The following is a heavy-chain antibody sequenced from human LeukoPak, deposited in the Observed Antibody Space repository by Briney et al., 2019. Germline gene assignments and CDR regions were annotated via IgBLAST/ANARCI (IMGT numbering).Heavy chain of an antibody. CDR2: ISSSSNYI. CDR1: GFTFSSNS. CDR3: ARVRRDGYNTVSDY. Sequence: GGSLRLSCAASGFTFSSNSTNWVRQAPGKGLEWVSSISSSSNYIYYADSVKGRFTISRDNAKNSLYLQMNSLRAEDTAVYYCARVRRDGYNTVSDYWGQGTLVTVSS. J-gene: IGHJ4*02. V-gene: IGHV3-21*01. D-gene: IGHD5-24*01.